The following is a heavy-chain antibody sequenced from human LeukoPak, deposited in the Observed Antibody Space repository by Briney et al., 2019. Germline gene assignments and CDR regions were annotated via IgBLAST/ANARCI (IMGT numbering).Heavy chain of an antibody. CDR2: ISSNGGST. D-gene: IGHD6-13*01. V-gene: IGHV3-64*01. Sequence: PGGSLRLSCAASGFTFSSYAMHWVRQAPGKGLEYVSAISSNGGSTYYANSVKGRFTISRDNSKNTLYLQMGSLRAEDMAVYYCARDLASYSSPHLSYYMDVWGKGTTVTVSS. J-gene: IGHJ6*03. CDR1: GFTFSSYA. CDR3: ARDLASYSSPHLSYYMDV.